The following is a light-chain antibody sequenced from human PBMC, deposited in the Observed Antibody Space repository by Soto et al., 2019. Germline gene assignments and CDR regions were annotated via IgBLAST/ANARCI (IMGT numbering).Light chain of an antibody. V-gene: IGKV3-20*01. CDR1: PSVSSSY. Sequence: EIVLTQSPGTLSLSPGERATLSCRASPSVSSSYLDWYQQKPGQAPRLLICGASSMATGIPDRFSGSGSGTDSTLTISRLEPEDVPVYYCQQDCRSPLTFSGGTKVEIK. CDR2: GAS. CDR3: QQDCRSPLT. J-gene: IGKJ4*01.